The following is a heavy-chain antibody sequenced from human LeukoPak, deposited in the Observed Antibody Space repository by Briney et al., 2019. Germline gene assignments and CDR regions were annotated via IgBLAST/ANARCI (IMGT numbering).Heavy chain of an antibody. CDR2: IYYSGST. J-gene: IGHJ4*02. V-gene: IGHV4-59*01. D-gene: IGHD1-1*01. Sequence: SETLSLTCTVSGGSISSYYWSWIRQPPGKGLEWIGYIYYSGSTNYNPSPKSRVTISVDTSKNQFSLKLSSVTAADTAVYYCARGWDDDTSLGFDYWGQGTLVTVSS. CDR3: ARGWDDDTSLGFDY. CDR1: GGSISSYY.